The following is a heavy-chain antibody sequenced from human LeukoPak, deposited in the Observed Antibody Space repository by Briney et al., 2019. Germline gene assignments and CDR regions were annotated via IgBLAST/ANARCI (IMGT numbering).Heavy chain of an antibody. CDR3: ASYGSGSYQKNFDY. Sequence: SETLSLTCTVSGGPISSYYWSWIRQPPGKGLEWIGYIYYSGSTNYNPSLKSRVTISVDTSKNQFSLKLSSVTAADTAVYYCASYGSGSYQKNFDYWGQGTLVTVSS. CDR1: GGPISSYY. D-gene: IGHD3-10*01. J-gene: IGHJ4*02. CDR2: IYYSGST. V-gene: IGHV4-59*08.